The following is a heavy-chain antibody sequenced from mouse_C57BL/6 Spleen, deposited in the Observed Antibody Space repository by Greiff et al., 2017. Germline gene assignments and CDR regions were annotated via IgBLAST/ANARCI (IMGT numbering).Heavy chain of an antibody. Sequence: EVQLQQSGPGLVKPSQSLSLTCSVTGYSITSGYYWNWIRQFPGNKLEWMGYISYDGSNNYNPSLKNRISITRDTSKKQFFLKLNSVTTEDTATYYCARAKYYFDYWGQGTTLTVSS. CDR2: ISYDGSN. J-gene: IGHJ2*01. CDR1: GYSITSGYY. V-gene: IGHV3-6*01. CDR3: ARAKYYFDY.